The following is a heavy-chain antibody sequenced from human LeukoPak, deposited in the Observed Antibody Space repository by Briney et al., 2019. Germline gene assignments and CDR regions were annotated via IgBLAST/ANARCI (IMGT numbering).Heavy chain of an antibody. CDR2: INPNNGGT. CDR1: VYTFTGYY. CDR3: ARDTTTKRDAKCYFEY. Sequence: ASVKVSCKASVYTFTGYYMHWVRQAPGQGLEWMGWINPNNGGTNYAQKFQGGVTMTRDTSISTAYMELGRLRSDDTAVYYCARDTTTKRDAKCYFEYWGQGTLVTVSS. D-gene: IGHD1-26*01. V-gene: IGHV1-2*02. J-gene: IGHJ4*02.